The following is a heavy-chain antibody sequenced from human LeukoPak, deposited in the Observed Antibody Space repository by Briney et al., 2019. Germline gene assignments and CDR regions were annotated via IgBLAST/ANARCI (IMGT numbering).Heavy chain of an antibody. J-gene: IGHJ1*01. CDR1: GGTFSSYA. CDR2: IIPIFGTA. V-gene: IGHV1-69*13. D-gene: IGHD2-2*01. Sequence: ASVKVSCKASGGTFSSYAISWVRQAPGQGLEWMGGIIPIFGTANYAQKFQGRVTITADESTSTAYMELSSLRSEDTAVYYCARARCSSTSCYVGLAEYFQHWGQGTLVTVSS. CDR3: ARARCSSTSCYVGLAEYFQH.